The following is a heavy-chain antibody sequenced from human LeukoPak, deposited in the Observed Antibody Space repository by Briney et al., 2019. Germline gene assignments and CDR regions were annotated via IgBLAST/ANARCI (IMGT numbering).Heavy chain of an antibody. CDR2: ISSSGSTI. CDR3: ARALYSSSNSYYYYGMDV. Sequence: GGSLRLSCAASGFTFSSYEMNWVRQAPGKGLEWVSYISSSGSTIYYADSVKGRFTISRDNAKNSLYLQMNSLRAEDTAVYYRARALYSSSNSYYYYGMDVWGQGTTVTVSS. J-gene: IGHJ6*02. D-gene: IGHD6-6*01. V-gene: IGHV3-48*03. CDR1: GFTFSSYE.